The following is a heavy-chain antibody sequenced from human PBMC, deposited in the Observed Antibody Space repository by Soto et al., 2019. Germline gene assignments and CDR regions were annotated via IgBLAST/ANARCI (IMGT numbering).Heavy chain of an antibody. V-gene: IGHV4-30-2*02. D-gene: IGHD6-19*01. J-gene: IGHJ4*02. Sequence: SETLSLTCAVSGCSISSGGYSWSWIRQPPGKGLEWIGYIYHSGSTYYNPSLKSRVTISVDRSKNQFSLKLSSVTAADTAVYYCAAGYTSDWYYFDYWGQGTLVTVSS. CDR2: IYHSGST. CDR1: GCSISSGGYS. CDR3: AAGYTSDWYYFDY.